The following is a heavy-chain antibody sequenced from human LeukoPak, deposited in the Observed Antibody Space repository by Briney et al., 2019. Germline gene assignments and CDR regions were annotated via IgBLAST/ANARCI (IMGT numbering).Heavy chain of an antibody. CDR2: IIPIFGTA. CDR1: GGTFSSYA. V-gene: IGHV1-69*05. D-gene: IGHD6-6*01. J-gene: IGHJ5*02. Sequence: ASVKVSCKASGGTFSSYAISWVRQAPGQGLEWMGGIIPIFGTANYAQKFQGRVTITTDESTSTAYMELSSLRSEDTAVYYCATMGIAARRSSWFDPWGQGTLVTVSS. CDR3: ATMGIAARRSSWFDP.